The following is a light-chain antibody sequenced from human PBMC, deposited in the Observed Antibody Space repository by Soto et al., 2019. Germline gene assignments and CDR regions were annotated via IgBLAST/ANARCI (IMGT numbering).Light chain of an antibody. J-gene: IGKJ2*01. CDR3: QQYDSYPYT. V-gene: IGKV1-5*01. CDR2: DAS. Sequence: DIQMTQSPSTLSASVGDTVTITCRASQSISSWLAWYQQKPGKSPKLLIFDASSLESGVPSRFSDSQSGTEFTLTISSLQPDEFATYYCQQYDSYPYTFGQGTKLEIK. CDR1: QSISSW.